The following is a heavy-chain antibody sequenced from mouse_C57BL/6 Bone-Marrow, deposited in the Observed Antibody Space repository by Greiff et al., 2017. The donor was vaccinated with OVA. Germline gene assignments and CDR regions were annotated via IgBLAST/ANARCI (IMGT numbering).Heavy chain of an antibody. V-gene: IGHV14-4*01. D-gene: IGHD1-1*01. Sequence: VQLQQSGAELVRPGASVKLSCTASGFNIKDDYMHWVKQRPEQGLEWIGWIDPENGDTEYASKFQGKATITADTSSNTAYLQLSSLTSEDTAVYYCTRSTVVATGYFDVWGTGTTVTVSS. CDR3: TRSTVVATGYFDV. J-gene: IGHJ1*03. CDR2: IDPENGDT. CDR1: GFNIKDDY.